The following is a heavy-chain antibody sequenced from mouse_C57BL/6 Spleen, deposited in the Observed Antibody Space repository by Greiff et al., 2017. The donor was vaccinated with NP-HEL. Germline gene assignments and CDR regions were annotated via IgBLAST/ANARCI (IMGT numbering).Heavy chain of an antibody. D-gene: IGHD1-1*01. J-gene: IGHJ1*03. Sequence: EVKLQESGPELVKPGASVKIPCKASGYTFTDYNMDWVKQSHGKSLEWIGDINPNNGGTIYNQKFKGKATLTVDKSSSTAYMELRSLTSEDTAVYYCARRDYYGSSFYWYFDVWGTGTTVTVSS. CDR1: GYTFTDYN. CDR2: INPNNGGT. V-gene: IGHV1-18*01. CDR3: ARRDYYGSSFYWYFDV.